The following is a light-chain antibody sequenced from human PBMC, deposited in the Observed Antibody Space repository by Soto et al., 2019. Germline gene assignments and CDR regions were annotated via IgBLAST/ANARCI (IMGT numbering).Light chain of an antibody. CDR1: SGSVSTSYY. J-gene: IGLJ2*01. Sequence: QAVVTQEPSFSVSPGGTVTLTCGLSSGSVSTSYYPSWYQQTPGQAPRTLIYSTNTRSSGVPDRFSGSILGNKAALTITGAQAEDESDYYCVLYMGSGISGVFGGGTKLTVL. CDR2: STN. CDR3: VLYMGSGISGV. V-gene: IGLV8-61*01.